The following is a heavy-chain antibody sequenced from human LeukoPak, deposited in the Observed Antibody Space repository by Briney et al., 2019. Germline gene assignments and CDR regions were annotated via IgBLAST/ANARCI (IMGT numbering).Heavy chain of an antibody. CDR3: ARGKIYDSSGYYYLHY. CDR1: GFTVSSNY. Sequence: PGGSLSLSCAASGFTVSSNYMSWVRQAPGQGLEWVSVIYSGGSTYYADSVKGRFTISRDNSKNTLYLQMNSLRAEDTAVYYCARGKIYDSSGYYYLHYWGQGTLVTVSS. D-gene: IGHD3-22*01. J-gene: IGHJ4*02. CDR2: IYSGGST. V-gene: IGHV3-53*01.